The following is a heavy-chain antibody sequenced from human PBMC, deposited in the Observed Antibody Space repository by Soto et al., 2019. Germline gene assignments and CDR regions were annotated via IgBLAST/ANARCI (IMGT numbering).Heavy chain of an antibody. D-gene: IGHD3-9*01. J-gene: IGHJ2*01. CDR2: IFDSGTT. CDR1: GDSISSSSYY. Sequence: QLQLQESGPGLVKPSETLSLTCTVSGDSISSSSYYWVWIRQPPGRGLEWIGSIFDSGTTYYTPSLNTQVTISIDTSKSQISPKLTSVTAADTAVYSCAKTGPYDILTCWYFDLWGRGALVSASS. CDR3: AKTGPYDILTCWYFDL. V-gene: IGHV4-39*01.